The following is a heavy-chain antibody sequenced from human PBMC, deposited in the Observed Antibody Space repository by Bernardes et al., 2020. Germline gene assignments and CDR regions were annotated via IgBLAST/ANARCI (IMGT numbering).Heavy chain of an antibody. CDR2: INSDGSST. CDR3: AREKTYYDILTGYYYYYYGMDV. V-gene: IGHV3-74*01. D-gene: IGHD3-9*01. Sequence: GGSRRLSCAASGFTFSSYWMHWVRQAPGKGLVWVSRINSDGSSTSYADSVKGQFTISRDNAKNTLYLQMNSLRAEDTAVCYCAREKTYYDILTGYYYYYYGMDVWDQGTTVTVSS. CDR1: GFTFSSYW. J-gene: IGHJ6*02.